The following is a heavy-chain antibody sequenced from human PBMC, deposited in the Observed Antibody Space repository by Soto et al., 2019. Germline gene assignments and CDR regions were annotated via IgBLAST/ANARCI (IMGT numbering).Heavy chain of an antibody. V-gene: IGHV3-21*01. J-gene: IGHJ4*02. D-gene: IGHD3-22*01. CDR2: VSSSSSYI. Sequence: EVQLVQSGGGLVKPGGSLRLSCAASGFTFSSYSMNWVRQAPGKGLEWVSSVSSSSSYIYYADSLKGRFTISRDNAKNSLYLQMNSLRVEDTAVDYWAGGGDSSGSWPRYWGQGTLVTVSS. CDR1: GFTFSSYS. CDR3: AGGGDSSGSWPRY.